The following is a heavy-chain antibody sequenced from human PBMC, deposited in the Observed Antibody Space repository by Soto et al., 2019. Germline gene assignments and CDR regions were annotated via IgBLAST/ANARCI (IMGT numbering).Heavy chain of an antibody. D-gene: IGHD2-15*01. CDR3: ASALGSMGCFDP. J-gene: IGHJ5*02. Sequence: ASVKDSCKDSGYTFTGDYMHWVRQAPGKELEWMDWINPNSGGTNYAQKVQGWVTMSRDTSISTAYMELSRLRSDDTAVYYCASALGSMGCFDPWGQGALVTVSS. V-gene: IGHV1-2*04. CDR2: INPNSGGT. CDR1: GYTFTGDY.